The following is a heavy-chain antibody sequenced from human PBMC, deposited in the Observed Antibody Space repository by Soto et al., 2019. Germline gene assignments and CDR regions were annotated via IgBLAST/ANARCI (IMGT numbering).Heavy chain of an antibody. CDR2: INAGNGNT. J-gene: IGHJ6*03. V-gene: IGHV1-3*01. CDR1: GYTFTSYA. CDR3: AREAPGEQFGDYPTSGYYYYYMDV. Sequence: GASVKVSCKASGYTFTSYAMHWVRQAPGRRLEWMGWINAGNGNTNYAQKLQGRVTMTTDTSTSTAYMELRSLRSDDTAVYYCAREAPGEQFGDYPTSGYYYYYMDVWGKGTTVTVSS. D-gene: IGHD4-17*01.